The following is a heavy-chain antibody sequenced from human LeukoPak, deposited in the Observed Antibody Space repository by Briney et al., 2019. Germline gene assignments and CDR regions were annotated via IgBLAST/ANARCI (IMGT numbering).Heavy chain of an antibody. J-gene: IGHJ4*02. CDR3: AKTPSNWNPQYYFDY. D-gene: IGHD1-1*01. Sequence: PGGSLRLSCAASGFTFSSYAMHWVRQAPGKGLEWVAVISYDGSNKYYADSVKGRFTISRDNSKNTLYLQMNSLRAEDTAVYYCAKTPSNWNPQYYFDYWGQGTLVTVSS. CDR2: ISYDGSNK. V-gene: IGHV3-30-3*02. CDR1: GFTFSSYA.